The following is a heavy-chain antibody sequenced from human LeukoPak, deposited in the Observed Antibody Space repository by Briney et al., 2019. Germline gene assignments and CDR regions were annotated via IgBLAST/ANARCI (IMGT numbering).Heavy chain of an antibody. CDR3: ARWKAANWFDP. Sequence: ASVKVSCKASGYTFTGYYMHWVRQAPGQGLEWMGRINPNSGGTDYAQKFQGRVTMTRGTSISTAYMELSRLRSDDTAVYYCARWKAANWFDPWGQGTLVTVSS. J-gene: IGHJ5*02. V-gene: IGHV1-2*06. CDR2: INPNSGGT. CDR1: GYTFTGYY. D-gene: IGHD1-1*01.